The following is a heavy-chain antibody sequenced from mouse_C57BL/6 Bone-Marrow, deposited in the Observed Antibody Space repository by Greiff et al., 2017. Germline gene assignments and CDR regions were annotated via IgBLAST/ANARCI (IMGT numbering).Heavy chain of an antibody. CDR2: ISSGGSYT. J-gene: IGHJ3*01. CDR1: GFTFSSYG. CDR3: ARQRYSNYVAWFAY. D-gene: IGHD2-5*01. V-gene: IGHV5-6*01. Sequence: EVKVVESGGDLVKPGGSLKLSCAASGFTFSSYGMSWVRQTPDKRLEWVATISSGGSYTYYPDSVKGRFTISRDNAKNTLYLQMSSLKSEDTAMYYCARQRYSNYVAWFAYWGQGTLVTVSA.